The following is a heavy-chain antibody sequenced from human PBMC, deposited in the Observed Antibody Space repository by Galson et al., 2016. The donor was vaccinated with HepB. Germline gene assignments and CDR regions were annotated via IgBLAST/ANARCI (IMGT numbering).Heavy chain of an antibody. CDR2: ISLSGATT. J-gene: IGHJ4*02. CDR1: GFAFSSYA. D-gene: IGHD1-14*01. V-gene: IGHV3-48*02. CDR3: ATCLAPESEGGYFDY. Sequence: SLRLSCAASGFAFSSYAVNWVRQAPGKGPEWIASISLSGATTHYADSVRGRFATSRDNAKNSLFLQMNNLRDEDTAVYYCATCLAPESEGGYFDYWSQGTLVTVSS.